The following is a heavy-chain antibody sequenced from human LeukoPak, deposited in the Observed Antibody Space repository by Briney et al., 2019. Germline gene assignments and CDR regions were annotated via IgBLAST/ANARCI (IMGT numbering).Heavy chain of an antibody. Sequence: SETLSLTCGVYGGSFSGYDWSWVRQPPGKGLEWIGEINDGGDTNYNPSLKCRVTMSVDTSKNHFSLEVRSMTAADTAVYYCARGLGWKVATMGLFFMDVWGEGTTVTVSS. J-gene: IGHJ6*03. V-gene: IGHV4-34*01. D-gene: IGHD5-24*01. CDR2: INDGGDT. CDR1: GGSFSGYD. CDR3: ARGLGWKVATMGLFFMDV.